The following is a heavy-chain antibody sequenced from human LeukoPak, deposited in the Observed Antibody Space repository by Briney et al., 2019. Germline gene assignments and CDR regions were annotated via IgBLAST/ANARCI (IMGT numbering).Heavy chain of an antibody. Sequence: GGSLRLSCAASDFNFITYAMSWVRQAPGKGLEWVSIISGGGDVTHYADSVKGRFTISRDNSKNTLYLQMNSLRAEDTAVYYCAKVVVTMVRGAIDYWGQGTLVTVSS. D-gene: IGHD3-10*01. CDR1: DFNFITYA. J-gene: IGHJ4*02. CDR3: AKVVVTMVRGAIDY. V-gene: IGHV3-23*01. CDR2: ISGGGDVT.